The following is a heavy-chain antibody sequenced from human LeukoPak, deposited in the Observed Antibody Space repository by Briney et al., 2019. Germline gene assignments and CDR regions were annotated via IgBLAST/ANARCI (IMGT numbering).Heavy chain of an antibody. V-gene: IGHV3-23*01. CDR1: GFTFSSYA. J-gene: IGHJ5*02. CDR2: ISGSGGST. Sequence: GGSLRLSCAASGFTFSSYAMSWIRHAPVKVLEWVSAISGSGGSTYYAASVKGRFTISRDNSKNTLYLQMNSLRAEDTAVYYCANPAVVTAPMPWGQGTLVTVSS. D-gene: IGHD2-21*02. CDR3: ANPAVVTAPMP.